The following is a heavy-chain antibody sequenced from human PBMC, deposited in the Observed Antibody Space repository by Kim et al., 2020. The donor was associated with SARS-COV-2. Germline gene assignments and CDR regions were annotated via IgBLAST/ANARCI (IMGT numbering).Heavy chain of an antibody. J-gene: IGHJ5*02. V-gene: IGHV3-23*01. D-gene: IGHD3-10*01. CDR3: AAAYYYGAGALDP. Sequence: HENSVKGRFTIARDNSRSTLYLKMTSLRVEDTAAYFCAAAYYYGAGALDPWGQGTLVTVSA.